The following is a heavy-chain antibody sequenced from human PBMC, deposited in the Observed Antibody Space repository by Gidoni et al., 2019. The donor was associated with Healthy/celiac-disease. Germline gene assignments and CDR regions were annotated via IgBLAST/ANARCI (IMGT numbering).Heavy chain of an antibody. V-gene: IGHV3-48*02. J-gene: IGHJ6*02. CDR3: ARDLLDCSSTSCYKTMDV. CDR2: ISSSSSTI. Sequence: EVQLVESGGGLVQPGGSLRLSCAASGFTFSSYSMNWVRQAPGKGLEWVSYISSSSSTISYAVSVKGRFTISRDNSKNSLYLQMNSLRDEDTAVYYCARDLLDCSSTSCYKTMDVWGQGTTVTVSS. D-gene: IGHD2-2*02. CDR1: GFTFSSYS.